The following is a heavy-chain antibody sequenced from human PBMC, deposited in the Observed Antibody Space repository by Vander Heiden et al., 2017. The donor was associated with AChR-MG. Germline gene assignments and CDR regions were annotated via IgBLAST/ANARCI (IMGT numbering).Heavy chain of an antibody. CDR1: GFTFSSYE. CDR3: ASECSGGTCSFDY. J-gene: IGHJ4*02. V-gene: IGHV3-48*03. CDR2: ISSSRNII. Sequence: EVYLVESGGGLVQPGGSLRLSCAASGFTFSSYEMNWVRQAPGKWLECFSFISSSRNIIYYGDSVKGRFTISRDNAKNSLYLQMNSLRADDTAVYYCASECSGGTCSFDYWGQGTLVTVSS. D-gene: IGHD2-15*01.